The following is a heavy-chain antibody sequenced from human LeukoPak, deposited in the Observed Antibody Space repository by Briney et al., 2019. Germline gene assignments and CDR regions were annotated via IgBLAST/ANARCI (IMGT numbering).Heavy chain of an antibody. CDR1: GFTFSSYA. Sequence: PGGSLRFSCAASGFTFSSYAMSWVRQAPGKGLEWVSAINDSGGNTYHADSVKGRFTISRDNSKNTLYLQMNSLRAEDTAVYYCAKGSSDGRPYYFDYWGQGTLVTISS. J-gene: IGHJ4*02. V-gene: IGHV3-23*01. D-gene: IGHD5-24*01. CDR2: INDSGGNT. CDR3: AKGSSDGRPYYFDY.